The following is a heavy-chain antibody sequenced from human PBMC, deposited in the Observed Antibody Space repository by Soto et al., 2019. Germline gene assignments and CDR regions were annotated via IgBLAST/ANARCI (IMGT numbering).Heavy chain of an antibody. D-gene: IGHD1-1*01. CDR1: GFSLSTSGVG. V-gene: IGHV2-5*02. J-gene: IGHJ2*01. CDR2: IYWGDDK. CDR3: VHQDWNSNNSDFDL. Sequence: QITVKESGPKLVKPSQTLTLTCAFSGFSLSTSGVGVGWVRQPPGKAPEWLALIYWGDDKRYSPSLKSRLSITKATSKDQVVFTMTNMDPVDTATYSCVHQDWNSNNSDFDLWGRGTLVTVSS.